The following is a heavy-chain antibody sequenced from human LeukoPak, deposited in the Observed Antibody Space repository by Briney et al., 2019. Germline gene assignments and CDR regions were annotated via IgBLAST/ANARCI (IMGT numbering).Heavy chain of an antibody. J-gene: IGHJ6*02. CDR2: ISYDGSNK. Sequence: GGSLRLSCAASGFTFSSYGMHWVRQAPGKGLEWVAVISYDGSNKYYADSVKGRFTISRDNSKNTLYLQMNSLRAEDTAVYYCAKVLEPRLRYFGWLLPNYYYYGMDVWGQGTTVTVSS. CDR1: GFTFSSYG. CDR3: AKVLEPRLRYFGWLLPNYYYYGMDV. V-gene: IGHV3-30*18. D-gene: IGHD3-9*01.